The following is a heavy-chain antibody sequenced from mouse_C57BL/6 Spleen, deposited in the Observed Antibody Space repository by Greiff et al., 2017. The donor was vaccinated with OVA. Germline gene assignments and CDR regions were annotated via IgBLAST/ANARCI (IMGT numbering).Heavy chain of an antibody. CDR2: INPGSGGT. CDR1: GYAFTNYL. Sequence: VQLQESGAELVRPGTSVKVSCKASGYAFTNYLIEWVKQRPGQGLEWIGVINPGSGGTNYNEKFKGKATLTADKSSSTAYMQLSSLTSEDSAVYFCAREGVTTVGFAYWGQGTLVTVSA. CDR3: AREGVTTVGFAY. J-gene: IGHJ3*01. D-gene: IGHD1-1*01. V-gene: IGHV1-54*01.